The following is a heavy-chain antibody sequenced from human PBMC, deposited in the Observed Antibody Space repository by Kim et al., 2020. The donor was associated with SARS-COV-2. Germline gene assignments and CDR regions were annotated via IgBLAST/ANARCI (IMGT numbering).Heavy chain of an antibody. D-gene: IGHD2-2*01. J-gene: IGHJ4*02. V-gene: IGHV3-23*01. CDR3: AKDKGRRVVPAAIVYYFDY. Sequence: GGSLRLSCAASGFTFSSYAMSWVRQAPGKGLEWVSAISGSGGSTYYADSVKGRFTISRDNSKNTLYLQMNSLRAEDTAVYYCAKDKGRRVVPAAIVYYFDYWGQGTLVTVSS. CDR2: ISGSGGST. CDR1: GFTFSSYA.